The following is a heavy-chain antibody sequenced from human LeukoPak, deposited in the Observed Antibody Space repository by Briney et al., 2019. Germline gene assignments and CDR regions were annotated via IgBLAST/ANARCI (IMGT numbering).Heavy chain of an antibody. V-gene: IGHV3-7*01. CDR1: GFTFSTYW. J-gene: IGHJ3*02. CDR2: INQDGSEQ. Sequence: GGSLRLSCAASGFTFSTYWMSWVRQAPGKGLEWVANINQDGSEQYYVDSVKGRFTISRDNAKNSLYLQMNSLRVEDTAVYYCAREHYGSGSLDAFDIWGQGTMVTVSS. CDR3: AREHYGSGSLDAFDI. D-gene: IGHD3-10*01.